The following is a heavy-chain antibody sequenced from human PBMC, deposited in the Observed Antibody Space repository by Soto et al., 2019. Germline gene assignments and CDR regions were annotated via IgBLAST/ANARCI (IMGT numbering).Heavy chain of an antibody. Sequence: QVQLVESGGGVVQPGRSLRLSCAASGFTFSSYAMHWVRQAPGKGLEWVAVISYDGSNKYYADSVKGRFTISRDNSENTLYLQMNSLRAEDTAVYYCARPRIAARWFDPWGQGTLVTVSS. D-gene: IGHD6-6*01. CDR1: GFTFSSYA. CDR3: ARPRIAARWFDP. V-gene: IGHV3-30-3*01. CDR2: ISYDGSNK. J-gene: IGHJ5*02.